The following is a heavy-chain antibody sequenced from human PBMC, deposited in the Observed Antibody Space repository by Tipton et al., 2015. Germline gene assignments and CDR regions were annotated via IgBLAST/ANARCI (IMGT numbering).Heavy chain of an antibody. V-gene: IGHV3-30*18. Sequence: SLRLSCAASGFTFSSYDIHWVRQAPGKGMEWVAVMSYDGSNKYYADSVKGRFTISRDNYKNTLYLQMKSLRAEDTAVYYCAKGRPHYDFVRGTYRFSGGSGMDVWGQGTTVPVSS. CDR3: AKGRPHYDFVRGTYRFSGGSGMDV. J-gene: IGHJ6*02. CDR2: MSYDGSNK. D-gene: IGHD3-16*02. CDR1: GFTFSSYD.